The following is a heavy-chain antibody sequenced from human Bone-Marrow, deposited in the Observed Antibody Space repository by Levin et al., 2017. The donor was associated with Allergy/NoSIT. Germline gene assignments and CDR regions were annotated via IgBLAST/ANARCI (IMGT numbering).Heavy chain of an antibody. Sequence: GESLKISCAASGFTFSSFWMSWVRQAPGKGLEWVANIKQDGSEKYYADSVKGRFIISRDNAKNSLFLQMKSLRVEDTAVYYCTRDPIRWRTSHDAFDVWGQGTMATVSS. J-gene: IGHJ3*01. CDR2: IKQDGSEK. V-gene: IGHV3-7*01. CDR1: GFTFSSFW. D-gene: IGHD2-2*01. CDR3: TRDPIRWRTSHDAFDV.